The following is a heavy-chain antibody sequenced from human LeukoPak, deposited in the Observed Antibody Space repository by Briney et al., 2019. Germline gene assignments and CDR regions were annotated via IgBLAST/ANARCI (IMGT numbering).Heavy chain of an antibody. Sequence: GGSLRLSCVVSGSTLSSYWMTSVRQAPRKGLEWEPNIMEDGSEKYYGDSVKGRFTISRDNAKNSLYLQMNSLRAEDTAVYYCARDYDILTDSSPHGMDVWGQGTTVTVSS. V-gene: IGHV3-7*01. D-gene: IGHD3-9*01. CDR3: ARDYDILTDSSPHGMDV. J-gene: IGHJ6*02. CDR2: IMEDGSEK. CDR1: GSTLSSYW.